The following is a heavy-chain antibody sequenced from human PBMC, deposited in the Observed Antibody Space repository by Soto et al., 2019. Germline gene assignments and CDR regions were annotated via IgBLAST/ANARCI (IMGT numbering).Heavy chain of an antibody. D-gene: IGHD2-2*01. J-gene: IGHJ6*02. CDR3: PGSLLVVPTSTSAAHGGMNV. Sequence: EVQLVESVGGLVQPGGSLRLSCAASGFTFSSYSMNWVRQAPGKGLEWVSYISSSSSTIYYADTVKGRFTISSDNPKNSLYRHSTSLREEGTAVYIWPGSLLVVPTSTSAAHGGMNVWGQGITVNV. CDR1: GFTFSSYS. CDR2: ISSSSSTI. V-gene: IGHV3-48*02.